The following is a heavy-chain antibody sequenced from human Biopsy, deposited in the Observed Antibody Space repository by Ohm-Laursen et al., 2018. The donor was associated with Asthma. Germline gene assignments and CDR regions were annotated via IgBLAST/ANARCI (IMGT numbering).Heavy chain of an antibody. J-gene: IGHJ4*02. Sequence: TLSLTCTVSGGAIDSGAYYWSWIRQLPGKGLEWIGFIYYSGSTYYNPSPKSRVSISIDTSKNQFSLKLSSVTAADTAVYYCARAQDYYDSRGYYRSFDYWGQGTLVTVSS. CDR2: IYYSGST. D-gene: IGHD3-22*01. V-gene: IGHV4-31*03. CDR1: GGAIDSGAYY. CDR3: ARAQDYYDSRGYYRSFDY.